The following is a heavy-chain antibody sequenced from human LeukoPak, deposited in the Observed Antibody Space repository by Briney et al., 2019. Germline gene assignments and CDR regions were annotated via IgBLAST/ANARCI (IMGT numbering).Heavy chain of an antibody. D-gene: IGHD3-16*01. Sequence: GGSLRLSCAASGFTFSSYGMHWVRQAPGKGLEWVAVISYDGTNQYYADSVKGRFTISRDNSKNTLYLQMNSLRAEDTSVYYCARDSRLSRWRGTSDYWGQGTLVTVSS. CDR3: ARDSRLSRWRGTSDY. J-gene: IGHJ4*02. CDR1: GFTFSSYG. V-gene: IGHV3-30*19. CDR2: ISYDGTNQ.